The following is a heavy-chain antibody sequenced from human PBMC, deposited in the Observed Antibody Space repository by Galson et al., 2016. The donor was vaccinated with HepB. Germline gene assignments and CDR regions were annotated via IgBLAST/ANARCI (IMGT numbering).Heavy chain of an antibody. J-gene: IGHJ6*02. V-gene: IGHV1-18*01. CDR2: ISAYNGNT. CDR3: ARDDVWFGELWGGGGDVEKYGMDV. Sequence: SVKVSCKASGYTFTSYGISWVRQAPGQGLEWMGWISAYNGNTNYAQKLQGRVTMTTDISTSTAYMELRSLRSDDTAVYYCARDDVWFGELWGGGGDVEKYGMDVWGQGTTVTVSS. D-gene: IGHD3-10*01. CDR1: GYTFTSYG.